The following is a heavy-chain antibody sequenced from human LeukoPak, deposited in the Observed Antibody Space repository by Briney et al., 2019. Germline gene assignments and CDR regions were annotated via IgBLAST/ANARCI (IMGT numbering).Heavy chain of an antibody. J-gene: IGHJ4*02. CDR3: ARSRGDSTGWYTFDY. CDR2: MYYTGST. CDR1: GGSVSSGKYY. V-gene: IGHV4-61*01. Sequence: SETLSLTCTVSGGSVSSGKYYWTWIRQPPGKGLEWIGYMYYTGSTNYNPSLKSRVTISLDTSNNQFSLELTSVTAADTAVYYCARSRGDSTGWYTFDYWGQGTLVTVSS. D-gene: IGHD6-19*01.